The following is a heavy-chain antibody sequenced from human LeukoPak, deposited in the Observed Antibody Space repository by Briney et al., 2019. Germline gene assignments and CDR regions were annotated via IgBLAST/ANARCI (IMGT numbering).Heavy chain of an antibody. CDR3: ARVSQGLELRN. V-gene: IGHV3-21*01. CDR2: ISSSSSYI. J-gene: IGHJ4*02. D-gene: IGHD1-7*01. Sequence: GGSLRLSCAASGFAFSSYSMNWVRQAPGKGLEWVSSISSSSSYIYYADSVKGRFTISRDNAKNSLYLQMNSLRAEDTAVYYCARVSQGLELRNWGQGTLVTVSS. CDR1: GFAFSSYS.